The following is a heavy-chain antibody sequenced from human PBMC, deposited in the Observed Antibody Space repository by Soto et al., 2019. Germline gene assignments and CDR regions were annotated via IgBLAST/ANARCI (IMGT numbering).Heavy chain of an antibody. CDR2: ISGSGRIT. CDR3: ARHLSESGFDLSY. J-gene: IGHJ4*02. CDR1: GFTFRSYA. D-gene: IGHD5-12*01. Sequence: GGSQRLSCTVSGFTFRSYAMSWVRQAPGEGLEWISSISGSGRITYHADSVKGRFTISRDISKDTLYLHMNSLRAEDTAVYYCARHLSESGFDLSYWSQGTLVTVSS. V-gene: IGHV3-23*01.